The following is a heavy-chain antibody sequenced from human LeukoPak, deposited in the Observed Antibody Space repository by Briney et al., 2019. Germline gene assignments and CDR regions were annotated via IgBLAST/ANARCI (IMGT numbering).Heavy chain of an antibody. Sequence: GGSLRLSCAASGFTFSSYSMSWVRQAPGKGLEWVSSISSSRSYICYADSEKRRFTISRDNAKNALYLQMNTLRAEDTAVYYCARSGVVPAAIASGGMDVWGQGTTVTVSS. V-gene: IGHV3-21*01. J-gene: IGHJ6*02. CDR2: ISSSRSYI. D-gene: IGHD2-2*01. CDR1: GFTFSSYS. CDR3: ARSGVVPAAIASGGMDV.